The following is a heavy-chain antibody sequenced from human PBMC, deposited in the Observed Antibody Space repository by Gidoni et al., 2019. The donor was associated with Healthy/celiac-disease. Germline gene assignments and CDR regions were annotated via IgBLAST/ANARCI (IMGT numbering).Heavy chain of an antibody. V-gene: IGHV3-30*18. CDR1: GLTFSSYG. D-gene: IGHD2-21*02. J-gene: IGHJ6*02. CDR3: AKDEPYGGNSKYYYGMDV. Sequence: QVPLVASGGGVVQPGWSLRLSCAAPGLTFSSYGLHWVRQAPGKGLEWVAVISYDGSNKYYADSVKGRFTIARDNSKNTLYLQMNSLRAEDTAVYYCAKDEPYGGNSKYYYGMDVWGQGTTVTVSS. CDR2: ISYDGSNK.